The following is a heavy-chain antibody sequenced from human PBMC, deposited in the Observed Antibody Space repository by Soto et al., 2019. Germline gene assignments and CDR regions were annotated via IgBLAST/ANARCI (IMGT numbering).Heavy chain of an antibody. D-gene: IGHD2-2*01. CDR2: ISGSDGST. CDR3: ASSRDIVVVPAAIIDWFDP. V-gene: IGHV3-23*01. Sequence: GGSLRLSCAASGFTFSSYAMSWVRQAPGKGLEWVSAISGSDGSTYYADSVKGRFTISRDNSKNTLYLQMNSLRAEDTAVYYCASSRDIVVVPAAIIDWFDPWGQGTLVTVSS. J-gene: IGHJ5*02. CDR1: GFTFSSYA.